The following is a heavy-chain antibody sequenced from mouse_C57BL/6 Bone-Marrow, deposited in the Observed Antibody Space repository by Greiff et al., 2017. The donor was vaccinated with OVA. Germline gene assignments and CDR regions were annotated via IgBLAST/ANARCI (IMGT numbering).Heavy chain of an antibody. CDR3: ASSGAIYYDYFHWYFDV. CDR2: IDPSDSDT. J-gene: IGHJ1*03. CDR1: GYTFTSYW. V-gene: IGHV1-59*01. Sequence: QVQLQQSGAELVRPGTSVKLSCKASGYTFTSYWMHWVKQRPGQGLEWIGVIDPSDSDTNYNQKFKGKATLTVDTSSSTAYMQLSSLTSEDSAVYYCASSGAIYYDYFHWYFDVWGTGTTVTVSS. D-gene: IGHD2-4*01.